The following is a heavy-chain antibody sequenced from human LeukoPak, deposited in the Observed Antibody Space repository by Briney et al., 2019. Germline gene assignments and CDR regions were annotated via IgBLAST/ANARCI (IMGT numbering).Heavy chain of an antibody. Sequence: PGGSLRLSCAASGFTFSTYAMSWVRQAPGTGLEWGSPISGSGGSTYYADSVKGRFTISRDNSKNTLYLQMNSLRAEDTAVYYCAKALKGIVATITYYYYYGMDVWGQGTTVTVSS. J-gene: IGHJ6*02. CDR2: ISGSGGST. D-gene: IGHD5-12*01. CDR1: GFTFSTYA. V-gene: IGHV3-23*01. CDR3: AKALKGIVATITYYYYYGMDV.